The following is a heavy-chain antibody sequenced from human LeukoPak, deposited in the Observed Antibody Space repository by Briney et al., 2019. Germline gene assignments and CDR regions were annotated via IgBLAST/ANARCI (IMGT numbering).Heavy chain of an antibody. J-gene: IGHJ4*02. V-gene: IGHV1-24*01. D-gene: IGHD3-16*01. CDR2: FDPEDGET. Sequence: GASVKVSCKVSGYTLTELSMHWVRQAPGKGLEWMGGFDPEDGETIYAQKFQGRVTMTEDTSTDTVYMELSSLRSEDTAVYYCARVVWASEVTNLALGYWGQGTLVTVSS. CDR1: GYTLTELS. CDR3: ARVVWASEVTNLALGY.